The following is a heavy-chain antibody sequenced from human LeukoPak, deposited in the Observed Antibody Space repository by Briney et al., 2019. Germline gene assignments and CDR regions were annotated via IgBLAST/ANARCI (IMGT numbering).Heavy chain of an antibody. CDR2: ISYDGSNK. J-gene: IGHJ6*02. CDR1: GFTFSSYA. Sequence: GGSLRLSCAASGFTFSSYAMHWVRQAPGKGLEWVAVISYDGSNKYYADSVKGRFTISRDNSKNTLYLQVNSLRAEDTAVYYCARDLAYCGGDCYAQTYYYYGMDVWGQGTTVTVSS. D-gene: IGHD2-21*02. CDR3: ARDLAYCGGDCYAQTYYYYGMDV. V-gene: IGHV3-30-3*01.